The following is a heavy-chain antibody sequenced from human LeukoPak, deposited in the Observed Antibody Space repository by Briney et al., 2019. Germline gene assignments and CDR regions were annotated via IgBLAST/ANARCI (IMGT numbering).Heavy chain of an antibody. CDR3: ARASIAARPVPIPSQFDY. CDR1: GFTFSSYW. J-gene: IGHJ4*02. Sequence: PGGSLRLSCAASGFTFSSYWMSWVRQAPGKGLEWVANIKQDGSEKYYVDSVKGRFTISRDNAKNSLYLQMNSLRAEDTAVYYCARASIAARPVPIPSQFDYWGQGTLVTVSS. CDR2: IKQDGSEK. V-gene: IGHV3-7*01. D-gene: IGHD6-6*01.